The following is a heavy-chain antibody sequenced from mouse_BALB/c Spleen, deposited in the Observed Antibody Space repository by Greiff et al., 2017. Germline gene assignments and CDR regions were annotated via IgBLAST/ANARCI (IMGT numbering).Heavy chain of an antibody. J-gene: IGHJ2*01. V-gene: IGHV1S126*01. D-gene: IGHD1-1*01. CDR1: GYSFTSYW. CDR3: ARTSFITTADY. CDR2: IDPSDSET. Sequence: VQLQQSGPQLVRPGASVKISCKASGYSFTSYWMHWVKQRPGQGLEWIGMIDPSDSETRLNQKFKDKTTLTVDKSSSTAYMQLSSPTSEDSAVYYCARTSFITTADYWGQGTTLTVSS.